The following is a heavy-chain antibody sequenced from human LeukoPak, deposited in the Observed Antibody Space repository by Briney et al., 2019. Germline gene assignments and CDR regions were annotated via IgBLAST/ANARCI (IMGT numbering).Heavy chain of an antibody. J-gene: IGHJ5*02. CDR2: INHSGST. CDR1: GGSFSGYY. Sequence: PSETLSLTCAVYGGSFSGYYWSWIRQPPGKGLEWIGEINHSGSTNYNPSLKSRVTISVDTSKNQFSLKLSSVTAADTAVYYCARGPSYDFWSGYRSNNWFDPWGQGTLVTVSS. CDR3: ARGPSYDFWSGYRSNNWFDP. V-gene: IGHV4-34*01. D-gene: IGHD3-3*01.